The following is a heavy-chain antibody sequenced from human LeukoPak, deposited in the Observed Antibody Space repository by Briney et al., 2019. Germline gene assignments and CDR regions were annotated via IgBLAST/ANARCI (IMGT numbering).Heavy chain of an antibody. D-gene: IGHD2-8*01. CDR2: INPSGGST. Sequence: ASVKVSCKASGYNFISYYVHWVRQAPGQGLEWMGIINPSGGSTSYAQKFQDRVTMTRDTSTSTVYMELSSLKSEDTAVYYCAREDVVLVDAVRYYYYGMDVWGQGTTVTVSS. J-gene: IGHJ6*02. CDR3: AREDVVLVDAVRYYYYGMDV. V-gene: IGHV1-46*01. CDR1: GYNFISYY.